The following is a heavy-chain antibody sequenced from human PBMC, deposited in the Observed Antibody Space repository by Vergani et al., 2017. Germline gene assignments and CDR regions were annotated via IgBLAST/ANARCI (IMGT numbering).Heavy chain of an antibody. D-gene: IGHD1-1*01. CDR1: GYSFTSYW. Sequence: EVQLVQSGAEVKKPGESLKISCKGSGYSFTSYWIGWVRQMPGKGLEWMGIIYPGDSDTRYSPSFQGQVTISADKSISTAYLQWSSLKASDTAMYYCARRTTGTTLPSKDETWFDPWGQGPLVTVSS. CDR3: ARRTTGTTLPSKDETWFDP. V-gene: IGHV5-51*03. J-gene: IGHJ5*02. CDR2: IYPGDSDT.